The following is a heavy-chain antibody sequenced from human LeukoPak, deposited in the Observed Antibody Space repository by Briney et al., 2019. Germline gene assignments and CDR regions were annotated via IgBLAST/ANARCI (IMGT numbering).Heavy chain of an antibody. CDR3: ARAKYSSSWHYYYYYYYMDV. CDR1: GFTFSSYW. Sequence: PGGSLRLSCAASGFTFSSYWMSWVRQAPGKGLEWVANIKQDGSEKYYVDSVKGRFTISRDNAKNSLYLQMNSLRAEDTAVYYCARAKYSSSWHYYYYYYYMDVWGKGTTVTVSS. J-gene: IGHJ6*03. V-gene: IGHV3-7*01. D-gene: IGHD6-13*01. CDR2: IKQDGSEK.